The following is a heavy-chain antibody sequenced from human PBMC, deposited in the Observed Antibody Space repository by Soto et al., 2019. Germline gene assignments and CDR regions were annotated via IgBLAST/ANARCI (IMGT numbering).Heavy chain of an antibody. V-gene: IGHV5-51*01. CDR2: IYPGDSDT. CDR1: GYSFTSYW. J-gene: IGHJ6*02. CDR3: ARHPYRNRIPRYGMDV. Sequence: PGESLKISCKGSGYSFTSYWIGWVRQMPGKGLEWMGIIYPGDSDTRYSPSFQGQVTISADKSISTAYLQWSSLKASDTAMYFCARHPYRNRIPRYGMDVWGQGTTVTVSS. D-gene: IGHD4-4*01.